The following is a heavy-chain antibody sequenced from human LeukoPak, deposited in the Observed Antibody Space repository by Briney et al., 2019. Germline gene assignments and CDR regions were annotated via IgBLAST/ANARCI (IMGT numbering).Heavy chain of an antibody. CDR3: AKRGVSDGLYYFDS. Sequence: PGGSLRLSCAASGLTFRNYGMHWVRQAPGKGLEWVAIIWYDGSNKYYADSVKGRFTISRDNSKNTLYLQMSSLRAEDTAVYYCAKRGVSDGLYYFDSWGQGTLVTVSS. CDR2: IWYDGSNK. D-gene: IGHD3-10*01. V-gene: IGHV3-30*02. CDR1: GLTFRNYG. J-gene: IGHJ4*02.